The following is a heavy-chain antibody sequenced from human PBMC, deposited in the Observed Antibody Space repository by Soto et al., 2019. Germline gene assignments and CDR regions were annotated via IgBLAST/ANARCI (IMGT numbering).Heavy chain of an antibody. CDR1: GGSFSGYY. J-gene: IGHJ6*02. CDR3: ASITMVRGVTVLGYGMDV. D-gene: IGHD3-10*01. CDR2: INHSGST. V-gene: IGHV4-34*01. Sequence: KTSETLSLTCAVYGGSFSGYYWSWIRQPPGKGLEWIGEINHSGSTNYNPSLKSRVTISVDTSKNQFSLKLSSVTAADTAVYYCASITMVRGVTVLGYGMDVWGQGTTVTVSS.